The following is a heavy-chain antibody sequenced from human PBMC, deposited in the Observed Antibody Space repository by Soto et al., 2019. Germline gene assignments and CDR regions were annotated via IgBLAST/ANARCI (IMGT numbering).Heavy chain of an antibody. CDR3: ARRSSMVNFDY. V-gene: IGHV4-31*03. D-gene: IGHD3-10*01. CDR2: IYYSGST. CDR1: GGSISSGGYY. Sequence: SETLSLTCTVSGGSISSGGYYWSWIRQHPGKGLEWIGYIYYSGSTYYNPSLKSRVTISVDTSKNQFSLKLSSVTAADTAVYYCARRSSMVNFDYWGQGTLVTVSS. J-gene: IGHJ4*02.